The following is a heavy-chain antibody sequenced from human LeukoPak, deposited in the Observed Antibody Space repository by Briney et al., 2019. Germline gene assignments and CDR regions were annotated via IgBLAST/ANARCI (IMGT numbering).Heavy chain of an antibody. D-gene: IGHD3-10*01. CDR1: GGSISSGSYY. J-gene: IGHJ4*02. V-gene: IGHV4-39*07. CDR2: IYYSGST. Sequence: PSQTLSLTCTVSGGSISSGSYYWGWVRQPPGKGLEWIGSIYYSGSTYYNPSLKSRVTISVDTSKNQFSLKLSSVTAADTAVYYCAQGGELWFGESDYWGQGTLVTVSS. CDR3: AQGGELWFGESDY.